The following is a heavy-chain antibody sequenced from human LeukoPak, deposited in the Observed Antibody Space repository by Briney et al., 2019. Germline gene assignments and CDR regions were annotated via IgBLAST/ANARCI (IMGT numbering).Heavy chain of an antibody. J-gene: IGHJ5*02. CDR3: ARGLIVVVVAATSQWFDP. CDR2: IYYSGSN. Sequence: SETLSLTCSVSGGSINTDNYYWGWVRQPPGKAPEWIGSIYYSGSNWYNPSLKSRVTISLDTSKNPLSLKLSSVTAADTAVYYCARGLIVVVVAATSQWFDPWGQGTLDTVSS. V-gene: IGHV4-39*07. D-gene: IGHD2-15*01. CDR1: GGSINTDNYY.